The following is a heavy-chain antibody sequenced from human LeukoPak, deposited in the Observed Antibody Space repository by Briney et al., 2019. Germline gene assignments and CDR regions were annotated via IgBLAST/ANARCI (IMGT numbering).Heavy chain of an antibody. CDR2: INPDDSDT. D-gene: IGHD5-24*01. CDR3: ARRVRDGYTPPFDS. J-gene: IGHJ4*02. CDR1: GYSFTSYW. Sequence: GESLTISCMGSGYSFTSYWIGWVRQMPGNGLEWMGIINPDDSDTTYSPSIEGPPTMSTDQSTSTAYLRARTLTPSQPCMYYRARRVRDGYTPPFDSSGQGTLVTVSS. V-gene: IGHV5-51*01.